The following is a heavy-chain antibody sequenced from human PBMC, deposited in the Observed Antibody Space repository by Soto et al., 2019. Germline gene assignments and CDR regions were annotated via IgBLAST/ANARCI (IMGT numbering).Heavy chain of an antibody. Sequence: GGSRRLSCAASGFLFSAYAMLWVRQAPGKGLEWVAAISYDGTNKYYAGFIKGRFTISRDNSANTLFLQVNSLRREDTAMYYCASDPSPYTSGWYGIDFWGHGTLVTVSS. CDR2: ISYDGTNK. V-gene: IGHV3-30*04. J-gene: IGHJ4*01. D-gene: IGHD6-19*01. CDR3: ASDPSPYTSGWYGIDF. CDR1: GFLFSAYA.